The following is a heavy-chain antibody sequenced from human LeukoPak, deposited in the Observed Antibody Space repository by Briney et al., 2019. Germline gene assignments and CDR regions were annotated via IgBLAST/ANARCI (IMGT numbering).Heavy chain of an antibody. D-gene: IGHD3-10*01. CDR1: GFTFSSYS. J-gene: IGHJ5*02. CDR3: ARKRVYGSGISS. V-gene: IGHV3-66*01. CDR2: IYSGGST. Sequence: GGSLRLSCAASGFTFSSYSMNWVRQAPGKGLEWVSVIYSGGSTYYADSVKGRFTISRDNSKNTLYLQMNSLRAEDTAVYYCARKRVYGSGISSWGQGTLVTVSS.